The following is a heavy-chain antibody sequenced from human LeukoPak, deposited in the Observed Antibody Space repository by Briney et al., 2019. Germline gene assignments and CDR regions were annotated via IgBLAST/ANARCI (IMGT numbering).Heavy chain of an antibody. V-gene: IGHV1-69*04. Sequence: SVKVSCKASGGTFSSYAISWVRQAPGQGLEWMGRIIPILGIANYAQKFQGRVTITADKSTSTAYMELSSLRSEDTAVYYCARETYPDTGYFDYWGQGTLVTVSS. J-gene: IGHJ4*02. CDR1: GGTFSSYA. CDR2: IIPILGIA. CDR3: ARETYPDTGYFDY.